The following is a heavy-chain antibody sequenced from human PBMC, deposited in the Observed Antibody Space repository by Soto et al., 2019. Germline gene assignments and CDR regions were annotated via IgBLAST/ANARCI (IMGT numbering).Heavy chain of an antibody. CDR2: IYYSGST. CDR3: ARGHWSGVYGRDV. Sequence: SETLSLTCTVSGDSISSYYWSWIRQPPGKGLEWIGYIYYSGSTNYNPSLKSRVTISVDTSKNQFPLKLSSVTAADTAVYYCARGHWSGVYGRDVWGQGTTVTVSS. D-gene: IGHD3-3*01. CDR1: GDSISSYY. V-gene: IGHV4-59*12. J-gene: IGHJ6*02.